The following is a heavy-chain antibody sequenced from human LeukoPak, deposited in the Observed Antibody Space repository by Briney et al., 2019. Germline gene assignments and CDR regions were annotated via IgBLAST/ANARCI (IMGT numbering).Heavy chain of an antibody. J-gene: IGHJ4*02. CDR3: AKDQVRGYSYGIKDY. Sequence: GGSLRLSCAASGFTFSSSWMSWVREAPGKGLEWVAKIKQDGSEKYYVGSVKGRFTISRDNAKNSLYLQMNSLRAEDTAVYYCAKDQVRGYSYGIKDYWGQGTLVTVSS. V-gene: IGHV3-7*01. CDR2: IKQDGSEK. D-gene: IGHD5-18*01. CDR1: GFTFSSSW.